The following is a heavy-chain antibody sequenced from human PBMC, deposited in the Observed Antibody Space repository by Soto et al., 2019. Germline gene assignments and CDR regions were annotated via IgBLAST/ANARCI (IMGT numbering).Heavy chain of an antibody. V-gene: IGHV3-7*03. Sequence: EVQLVESGGGLVQPGGSLSLSCAASGFTFSSYWMSWVRQAPGKGLEWVANIKQDGSERYYVDSVKGRFTISRDNAKKSLYLQMNSLRADDTAVYYCARDGDYCSGGSCYSYYFDYWGQGTLVTVSS. J-gene: IGHJ4*02. D-gene: IGHD2-15*01. CDR1: GFTFSSYW. CDR3: ARDGDYCSGGSCYSYYFDY. CDR2: IKQDGSER.